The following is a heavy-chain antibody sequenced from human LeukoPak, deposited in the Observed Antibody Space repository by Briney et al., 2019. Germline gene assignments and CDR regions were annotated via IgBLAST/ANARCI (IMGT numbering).Heavy chain of an antibody. Sequence: PGGSLRLSCAASGFTFSSYAMSWVRQAPGKGLEWVSAISGSGGSTYYADSVKGRFTISRDNSKDTLYLQMNSLRAEDTAVYYCAKPNRDSSGQDAFDIWGQGTMVTVSS. V-gene: IGHV3-23*01. CDR2: ISGSGGST. CDR1: GFTFSSYA. J-gene: IGHJ3*02. D-gene: IGHD3-22*01. CDR3: AKPNRDSSGQDAFDI.